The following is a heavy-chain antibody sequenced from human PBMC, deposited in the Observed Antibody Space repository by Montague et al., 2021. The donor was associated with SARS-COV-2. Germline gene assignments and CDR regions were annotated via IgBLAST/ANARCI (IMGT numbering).Heavy chain of an antibody. CDR1: GDSVSRNNPA. CDR3: ARGWNYAFDI. V-gene: IGHV6-1*01. D-gene: IGHD1-7*01. J-gene: IGHJ3*02. CDR2: TYYGSSWNT. Sequence: CAISGDSVSRNNPAWNWIRQSPSRGLEWLGRTYYGSSWNTDYAVSVKSRITISPDTSKHQFSLHLNSVTPEDTAVYYCARGWNYAFDIWSQGTMVTVSS.